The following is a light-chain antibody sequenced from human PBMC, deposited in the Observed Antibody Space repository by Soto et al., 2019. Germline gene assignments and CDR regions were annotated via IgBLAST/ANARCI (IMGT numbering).Light chain of an antibody. CDR1: SSNIGNNY. V-gene: IGLV1-51*01. Sequence: QAVLTQPPSVSAAPGQKVTISCSGSSSNIGNNYVSWYQQLPGTAPKLLIYDNNKRPSGIPDRFFGSKSGTSATLGITGLQTGDEAVYYCGTWDSSLSAGRVFGTGTKLTVL. J-gene: IGLJ1*01. CDR2: DNN. CDR3: GTWDSSLSAGRV.